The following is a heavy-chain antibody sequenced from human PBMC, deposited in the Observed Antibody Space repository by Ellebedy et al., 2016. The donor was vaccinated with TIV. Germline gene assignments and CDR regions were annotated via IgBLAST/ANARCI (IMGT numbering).Heavy chain of an antibody. CDR3: AKDPLEGFGEGSL. CDR2: ISGSGGST. J-gene: IGHJ4*02. Sequence: GGSLRLXCAASGFTFSSYAMSWVRQAPGKGLEWVSAISGSGGSTYYADSVKGRFTISRDNSKNTLYLQMNSLRAEDTAVYYCAKDPLEGFGEGSLWGQGTLVTVSS. D-gene: IGHD3-10*01. V-gene: IGHV3-23*01. CDR1: GFTFSSYA.